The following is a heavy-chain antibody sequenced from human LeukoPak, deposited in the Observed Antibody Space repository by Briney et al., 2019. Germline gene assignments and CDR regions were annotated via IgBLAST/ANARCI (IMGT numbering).Heavy chain of an antibody. CDR1: GYTLTELS. V-gene: IGHV1-24*01. J-gene: IGHJ4*02. CDR2: FDPEDGET. Sequence: GASVKVSCKVSGYTLTELSMHWVRQAPGKGLERMGGFDPEDGETIYAQKFQGRVTMTEDTSTDTAYMELSSLRSEDTAVYYCATVPRGSYLGEIDYWGQGTLVTVSS. CDR3: ATVPRGSYLGEIDY. D-gene: IGHD1-26*01.